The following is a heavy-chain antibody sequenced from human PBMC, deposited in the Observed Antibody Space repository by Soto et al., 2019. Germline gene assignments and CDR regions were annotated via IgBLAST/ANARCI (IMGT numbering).Heavy chain of an antibody. Sequence: ASVKVSCKASGYTFTGYYMHWVRQAPGQGLEWMGWINPNSGGTNYAQKFQGRVTMTRDTSISTAYMELSRLRSDDTAVYYCARDRATVLLWFGELLTSGGMDVWGQGTTVTVSS. D-gene: IGHD3-10*01. J-gene: IGHJ6*02. CDR3: ARDRATVLLWFGELLTSGGMDV. V-gene: IGHV1-2*02. CDR1: GYTFTGYY. CDR2: INPNSGGT.